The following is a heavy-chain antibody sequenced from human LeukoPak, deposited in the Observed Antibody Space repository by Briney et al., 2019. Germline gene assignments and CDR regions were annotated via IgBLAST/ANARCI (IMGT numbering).Heavy chain of an antibody. CDR2: ISGSGGST. CDR1: GFTFSSYA. CDR3: AKDNKSGWLAEYFQH. J-gene: IGHJ1*01. V-gene: IGHV3-23*01. D-gene: IGHD6-19*01. Sequence: PGGSLRLSCAASGFTFSSYAMSWVRQAPGKGLEWVSAISGSGGSTYYADSVKGRFTISRDNSKNTLYLQMNSLRAEDTAVYYCAKDNKSGWLAEYFQHWGQGTLVTVSS.